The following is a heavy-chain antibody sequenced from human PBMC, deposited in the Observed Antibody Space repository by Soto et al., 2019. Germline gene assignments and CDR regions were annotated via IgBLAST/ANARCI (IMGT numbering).Heavy chain of an antibody. CDR2: IIPILGIA. V-gene: IGHV1-69*04. D-gene: IGHD6-13*01. J-gene: IGHJ4*02. CDR1: GGTFSSYA. Sequence: SVKVSCKASGGTFSSYAISWVRQAPGQGLEWMGRIIPILGIANYAQKFQGRVTITADKSTSTAYMELSSLRSEDTAVYYCARVESSSSLDYWGQGTLVTVSS. CDR3: ARVESSSSLDY.